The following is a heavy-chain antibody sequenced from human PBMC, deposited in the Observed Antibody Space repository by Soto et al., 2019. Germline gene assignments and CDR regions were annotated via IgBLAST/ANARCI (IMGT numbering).Heavy chain of an antibody. Sequence: EVQLVESGGGLVQPGGSLRLSCTASGFTFSRYYMRWVRQAPGKGLVWVSHINSDGTSTTLADSVKGRFTISRDNAKNTLYLQMNSLRVEDTAMYYCVRENYGVDYWGRGTLVTVSS. V-gene: IGHV3-74*03. CDR3: VRENYGVDY. CDR2: INSDGTST. CDR1: GFTFSRYY. J-gene: IGHJ4*02. D-gene: IGHD3-16*01.